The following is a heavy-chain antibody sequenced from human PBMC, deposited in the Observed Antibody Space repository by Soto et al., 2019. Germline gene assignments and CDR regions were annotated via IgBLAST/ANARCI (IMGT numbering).Heavy chain of an antibody. CDR2: ISSSSSTI. J-gene: IGHJ6*02. CDR3: ARDRGPITMIAPMDV. V-gene: IGHV3-48*02. CDR1: GFTFSSYS. D-gene: IGHD3-22*01. Sequence: EVQLVESGGGLVQPGGSLRLSCAASGFTFSSYSMNWVRQAPGKGLEWVAYISSSSSTIYYADSVKGRFTISRDNAKNSLYLQMNSLRDEDTAVYYCARDRGPITMIAPMDVWGQGTTFTVSS.